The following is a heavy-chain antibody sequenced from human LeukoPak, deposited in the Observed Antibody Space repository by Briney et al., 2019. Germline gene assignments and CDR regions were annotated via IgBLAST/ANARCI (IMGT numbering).Heavy chain of an antibody. CDR2: ISGSGGST. D-gene: IGHD3-9*01. V-gene: IGHV3-23*01. CDR1: GFTFSSYA. J-gene: IGHJ3*02. Sequence: RPGGSLRLSCAASGFTFSSYAMSWVRQAPGKGLEWVSAISGSGGSTYYADSVKGRFTISRDNSKNTLYLQMNSLRAEDTAVYYCAKEDYDILTGYGGDAFDIWGQGTMVTVSS. CDR3: AKEDYDILTGYGGDAFDI.